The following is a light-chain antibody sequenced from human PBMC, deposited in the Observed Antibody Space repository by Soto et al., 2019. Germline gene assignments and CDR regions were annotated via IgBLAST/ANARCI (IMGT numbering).Light chain of an antibody. Sequence: ELLMTRSPATLSVSPEERATVSCGASQSVSSNLAWYQQKPGQAPRLLIYGASTRATGIPARFSGSGSGAEFTLTISSLQSEDFAVYYCQQYNEWPETFGQGTKVDIK. CDR2: GAS. CDR3: QQYNEWPET. V-gene: IGKV3-15*01. J-gene: IGKJ1*01. CDR1: QSVSSN.